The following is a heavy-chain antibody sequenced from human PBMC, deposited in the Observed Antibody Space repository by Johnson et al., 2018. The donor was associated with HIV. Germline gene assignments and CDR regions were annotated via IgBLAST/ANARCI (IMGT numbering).Heavy chain of an antibody. Sequence: QMLLVESGGGVVQPGRSLRLSCAASGFTFSSYAMHWVRQAPGKGLEWVAVISYDGSNKYYADSVKGRFTISRDNSKNTLYLQMNSLRAEYTAVYYCARDRGIAARPFRYAFDVWGQGTMVTFSS. D-gene: IGHD6-6*01. CDR3: ARDRGIAARPFRYAFDV. V-gene: IGHV3-30*04. CDR2: ISYDGSNK. J-gene: IGHJ3*01. CDR1: GFTFSSYA.